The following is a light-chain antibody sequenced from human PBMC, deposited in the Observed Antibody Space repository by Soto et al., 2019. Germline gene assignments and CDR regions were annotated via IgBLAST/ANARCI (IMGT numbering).Light chain of an antibody. J-gene: IGKJ4*02. V-gene: IGKV1-5*03. CDR1: QTISSW. Sequence: DIQMTQSPSTLSGSVGDRVTITCRASQTISSWLAWYQQKPGKAPKLLIYKASTLKSGVPSRFSGRGSGTDFTLTISSLQPEDFATYYCQQSYNSPLTFGGGTKVDIK. CDR3: QQSYNSPLT. CDR2: KAS.